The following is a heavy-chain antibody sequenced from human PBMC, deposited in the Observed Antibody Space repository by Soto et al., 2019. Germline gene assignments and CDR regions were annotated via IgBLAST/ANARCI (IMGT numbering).Heavy chain of an antibody. CDR3: ARRYGVAFDI. D-gene: IGHD4-17*01. J-gene: IGHJ3*02. CDR1: GGSISSYY. CDR2: IYYSGST. V-gene: IGHV4-59*08. Sequence: QVQLQESGPGLVKPSETLSLTCTVSGGSISSYYWSWIRQPPGKGLEWIGYIYYSGSTNYNPSLKSRVTISVDTTKYQSSLQLSSVTAAATAVYYCARRYGVAFDIWGQGTMGTVSS.